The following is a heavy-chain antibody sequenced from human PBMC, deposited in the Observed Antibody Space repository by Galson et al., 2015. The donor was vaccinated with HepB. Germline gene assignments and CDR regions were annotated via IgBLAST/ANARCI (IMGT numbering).Heavy chain of an antibody. CDR3: ARDAAGAYGSGTAANDY. CDR2: ISAYNGNT. D-gene: IGHD3-10*01. J-gene: IGHJ4*02. V-gene: IGHV1-18*04. CDR1: GYTFTSYG. Sequence: SVKVSCKASGYTFTSYGISWVRQAPGQGLEWMGWISAYNGNTNYAQKLQGRVTMTTDTSTSTAYMELRSLRSDDTAMYYCARDAAGAYGSGTAANDYWGQGTLVTVSS.